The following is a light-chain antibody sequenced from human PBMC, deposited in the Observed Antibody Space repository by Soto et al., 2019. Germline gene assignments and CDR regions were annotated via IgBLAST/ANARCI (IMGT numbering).Light chain of an antibody. J-gene: IGKJ2*01. V-gene: IGKV3-15*01. CDR1: QSVSSN. Sequence: ETVMTQSPATLSVSPGERVTLSCRASQSVSSNLGWYQQRPGQAPRLLLYGASTRATGMPARFSGSGSGTEFTLTISSLQSEDFAVYYCQQYNSWPYTFGQGTKLEIK. CDR3: QQYNSWPYT. CDR2: GAS.